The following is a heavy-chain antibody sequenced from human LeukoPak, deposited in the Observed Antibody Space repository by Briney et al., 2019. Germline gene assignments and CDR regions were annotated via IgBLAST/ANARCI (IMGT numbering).Heavy chain of an antibody. CDR3: ARDVRCSSTSCRYYFDY. CDR1: GFTFSSYW. J-gene: IGHJ4*02. V-gene: IGHV3-74*01. Sequence: GSLRLSFAASGFTFSSYWMHWVRQAPGKGLVWVSRINSDGSSTSYADSVNGRFTISRDNAKNTLYLQMNSLRAEDTAVYYCARDVRCSSTSCRYYFDYWGQGTLVTVSS. CDR2: INSDGSST. D-gene: IGHD2-2*01.